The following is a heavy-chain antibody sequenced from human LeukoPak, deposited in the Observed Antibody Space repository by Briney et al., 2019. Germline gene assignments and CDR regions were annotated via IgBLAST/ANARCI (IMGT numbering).Heavy chain of an antibody. CDR3: AKTLYDSSGYPRRWFDP. CDR2: ISGSGGST. Sequence: GGSLRLSCGASGFTFSSHAMTWVRQAPGKGLEWVSVISGSGGSTYYADSVKGRLTISRDNSKNMLYLQLNSLRAEDTAVYYCAKTLYDSSGYPRRWFDPWGQGTLVTVSS. J-gene: IGHJ5*02. CDR1: GFTFSSHA. V-gene: IGHV3-23*01. D-gene: IGHD3-22*01.